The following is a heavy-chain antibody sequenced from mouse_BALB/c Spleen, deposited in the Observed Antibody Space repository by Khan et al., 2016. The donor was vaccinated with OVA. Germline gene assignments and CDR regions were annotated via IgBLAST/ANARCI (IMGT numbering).Heavy chain of an antibody. D-gene: IGHD1-1*01. J-gene: IGHJ3*01. Sequence: EVQLQQPGPELVKPGASVKIPCQASGYTFTDYNMDWVKQSHGKSLEWIGDINPNNGYIVYNQKFKGKATLTVDKSYSTAYMELRSLTSEDTAVYYCARGVCGSRGAWYAYWCLGTLVTVSA. CDR3: ARGVCGSRGAWYAY. CDR1: GYTFTDYN. CDR2: INPNNGYI. V-gene: IGHV1-18*01.